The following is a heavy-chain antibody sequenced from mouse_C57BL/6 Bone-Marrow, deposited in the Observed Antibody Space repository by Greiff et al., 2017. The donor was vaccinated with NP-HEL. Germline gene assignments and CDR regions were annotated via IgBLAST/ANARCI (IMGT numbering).Heavy chain of an antibody. CDR3: ARDEGITTLVGRNYAMDY. Sequence: QVQLKQSGPELVKPGASVKLSCKASGYTFTSYDINWVKQRPGQGLEWIGWIYPRDGSTKYNEKFKGKATLTVDTSSSTAYMELNSLTSEDAAVYFCARDEGITTLVGRNYAMDYWGQGTSVTVSS. V-gene: IGHV1-85*01. CDR1: GYTFTSYD. CDR2: IYPRDGST. J-gene: IGHJ4*01. D-gene: IGHD1-1*01.